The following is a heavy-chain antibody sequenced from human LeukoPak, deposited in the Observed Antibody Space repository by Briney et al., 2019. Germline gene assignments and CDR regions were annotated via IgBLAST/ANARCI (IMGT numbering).Heavy chain of an antibody. Sequence: TPSETLSLTFAVSGDSFSSLYRTWIRQPPGRGLEWIGYISYIGTTNYNPPLKRRITISIDTYKNQFSLKLSSATTADAAVYYCERDLVTVTKGFDIWGLGTMVSVSS. D-gene: IGHD4-17*01. V-gene: IGHV4-59*11. CDR1: GDSFSSLY. J-gene: IGHJ3*02. CDR2: ISYIGTT. CDR3: ERDLVTVTKGFDI.